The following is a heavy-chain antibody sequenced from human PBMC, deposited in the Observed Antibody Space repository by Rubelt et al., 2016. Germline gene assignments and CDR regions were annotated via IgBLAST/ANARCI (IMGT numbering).Heavy chain of an antibody. D-gene: IGHD5-18*01. CDR1: GGSFSGYY. CDR2: NTHSGST. V-gene: IGHV4-34*01. J-gene: IGHJ4*02. CDR3: ARDTTTAMTF. Sequence: QVQLQQWGAGLLKPSETLSLTCAVYGGSFSGYYWSWIRQPPGKGLEWIGENTHSGSTNFNTSLQSGVTISVYTSENQLSLKLSSVTAAETAVYYCARDTTTAMTFWGQGTLVTVSS.